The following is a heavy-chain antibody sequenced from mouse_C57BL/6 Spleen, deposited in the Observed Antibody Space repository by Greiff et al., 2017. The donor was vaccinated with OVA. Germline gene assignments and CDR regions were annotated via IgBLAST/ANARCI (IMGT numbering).Heavy chain of an antibody. J-gene: IGHJ3*01. CDR1: GYAFSSYW. V-gene: IGHV1-80*01. Sequence: VKLVESGAELVKPGASVKISCKASGYAFSSYWMNWVKQRPGKGLEWIGQIYPGDGDTNYNGKFKGKATLTADKSSSTAYMQLSSLTSEDSAVYFCARSGDYDGFAYWGQGTLVTVSA. CDR2: IYPGDGDT. CDR3: ARSGDYDGFAY. D-gene: IGHD2-4*01.